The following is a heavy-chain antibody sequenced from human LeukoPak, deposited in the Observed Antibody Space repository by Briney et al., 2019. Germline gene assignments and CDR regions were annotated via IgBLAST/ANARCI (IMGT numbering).Heavy chain of an antibody. Sequence: SETLSLTCTVSGGSISSGGYYWSWIRQPPGKGLEWIGYIYYSGSTNYNPSLKSRVTISVDTSKNQFSLKLSSVTAADTAVYYCARAAEYNWFDPWGQGTLVTVSS. V-gene: IGHV4-61*08. CDR2: IYYSGST. J-gene: IGHJ5*02. CDR3: ARAAEYNWFDP. D-gene: IGHD6-25*01. CDR1: GGSISSGGYY.